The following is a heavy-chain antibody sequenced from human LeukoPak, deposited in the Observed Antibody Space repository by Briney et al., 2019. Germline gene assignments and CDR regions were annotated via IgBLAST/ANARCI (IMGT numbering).Heavy chain of an antibody. D-gene: IGHD3-10*01. CDR1: GGSISSGDYY. J-gene: IGHJ6*02. V-gene: IGHV4-30-4*01. Sequence: SETLSLTCTVSGGSISSGDYYWSWIRQPPGTGLEWIGYIYYSGSTYYNPSLKSRVTISVDTSKNQFSLKLSSVTAADTAVYYCARGGGILLWFGPYYYYGMDVWGQGTTVTVSS. CDR2: IYYSGST. CDR3: ARGGGILLWFGPYYYYGMDV.